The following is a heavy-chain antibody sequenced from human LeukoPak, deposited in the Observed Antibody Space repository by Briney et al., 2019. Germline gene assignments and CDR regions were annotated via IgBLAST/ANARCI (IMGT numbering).Heavy chain of an antibody. CDR1: GFTFSSYA. CDR2: ISGSGVGT. Sequence: GGSLRLSCAASGFTFSSYAMSWVRQAPGKGLEWVSAISGSGVGTYYADSVKGRFTISRDNSKNTLYLQMNSLRAEDTAIYYCAKGWTVAGTNDAFDIWGQGTMVTVSS. D-gene: IGHD6-19*01. J-gene: IGHJ3*02. V-gene: IGHV3-23*01. CDR3: AKGWTVAGTNDAFDI.